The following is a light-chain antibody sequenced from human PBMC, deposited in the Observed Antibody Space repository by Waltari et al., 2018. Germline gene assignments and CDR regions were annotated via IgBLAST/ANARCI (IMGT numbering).Light chain of an antibody. CDR1: QSLLYSSNGQNY. CDR3: QQFHSYPRT. J-gene: IGKJ1*01. V-gene: IGKV4-1*01. Sequence: DIVMTQSPDSLAMSLGERATINCKSSQSLLYSSNGQNYLAWFQQKPGQPPKLLIYGASIRESGVPDRFSGSGSETDFTLTISSLQAEDVAIYYCQQFHSYPRTFGQGTKVEIK. CDR2: GAS.